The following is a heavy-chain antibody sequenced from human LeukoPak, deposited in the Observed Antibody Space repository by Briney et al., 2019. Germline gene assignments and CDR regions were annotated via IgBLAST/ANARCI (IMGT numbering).Heavy chain of an antibody. V-gene: IGHV3-30*02. CDR1: GFTFSSYG. CDR3: AKDLKRGIVVVVAATVDY. J-gene: IGHJ4*02. Sequence: PGGSLRLSCAASGFTFSSYGMHWVRQAPGKGLEWVAFIRYDGSNKYYADSVKGRFTISRDNSKNTLYLQMNSLRAEDTAVYYCAKDLKRGIVVVVAATVDYWGQGTLVTVSS. CDR2: IRYDGSNK. D-gene: IGHD2-15*01.